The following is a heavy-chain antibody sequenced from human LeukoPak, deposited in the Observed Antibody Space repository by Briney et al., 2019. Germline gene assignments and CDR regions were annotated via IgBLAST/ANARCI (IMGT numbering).Heavy chain of an antibody. J-gene: IGHJ1*01. CDR3: ARSSSGWDSLWDMADPEYFQS. CDR2: MNPNNGNA. Sequence: ASVKVSCKASGYTFTNYNINWVRQAAGQGLEWMGWMNPNNGNAGYAQTFQGRVTMTRDTSITTAYMELSSLRSEDTAVYFCARSSSGWDSLWDMADPEYFQSWGQGTLVTVSS. V-gene: IGHV1-8*01. CDR1: GYTFTNYN. D-gene: IGHD6-19*01.